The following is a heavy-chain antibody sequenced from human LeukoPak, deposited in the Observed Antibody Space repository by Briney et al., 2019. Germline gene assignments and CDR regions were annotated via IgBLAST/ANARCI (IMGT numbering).Heavy chain of an antibody. Sequence: GGSLRLSCAASGFTFSSYGMHWARQAPGKGLEWVAFIRYDGSNKYYADSVKGRFTISRDNSKNTLYLQMNSLRAEDTAVYYCAKDNAYSSGWLYYFDYWGQGTLVTVSS. D-gene: IGHD6-19*01. J-gene: IGHJ4*02. CDR1: GFTFSSYG. V-gene: IGHV3-30*02. CDR3: AKDNAYSSGWLYYFDY. CDR2: IRYDGSNK.